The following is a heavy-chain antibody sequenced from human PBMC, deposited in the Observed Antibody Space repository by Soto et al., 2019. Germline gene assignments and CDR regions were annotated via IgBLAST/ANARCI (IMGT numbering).Heavy chain of an antibody. CDR1: GVSVNSGDYY. CDR2: INYSGRT. Sequence: SETLSLTCTVSGVSVNSGDYYWTWIRQPPGKGLEWIGSINYSGRTYNNPALRSRLTMSVDTSKNQFSLKLNSVTAADTAIYYCVSCPATNYYDSSGYYYSWLDPWGQGTLVTVSS. V-gene: IGHV4-30-4*01. CDR3: VSCPATNYYDSSGYYYSWLDP. J-gene: IGHJ5*02. D-gene: IGHD3-22*01.